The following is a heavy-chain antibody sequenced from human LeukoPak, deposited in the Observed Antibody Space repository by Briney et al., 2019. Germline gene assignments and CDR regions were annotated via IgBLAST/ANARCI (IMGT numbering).Heavy chain of an antibody. Sequence: GGSLRLSCAASGFTFDDYGMSWVRQAPGKGLEWVLGINWNGGSTGYADSVKGRFTISRDNAKNSLYLQMNSLRAEDTALYYCARGLYYYDSSGYYYLGYWGQGTLVTVSS. V-gene: IGHV3-20*04. CDR3: ARGLYYYDSSGYYYLGY. D-gene: IGHD3-22*01. CDR1: GFTFDDYG. CDR2: INWNGGST. J-gene: IGHJ4*02.